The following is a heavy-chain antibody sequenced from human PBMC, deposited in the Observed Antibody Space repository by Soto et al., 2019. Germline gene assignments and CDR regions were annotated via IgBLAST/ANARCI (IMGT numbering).Heavy chain of an antibody. CDR1: GFTFGSYP. CDR2: ISGSGGST. D-gene: IGHD2-2*02. V-gene: IGHV3-23*01. J-gene: IGHJ4*02. CDR3: ATHYTALLDY. Sequence: GGSLRLSCAASGFTFGSYPMSWVRQAPGKGLEWVSVISGSGGSTYYADSVKGRFTFSRDNSKSTLFLQMNRLRAEDTAIYYCATHYTALLDYWGQGALVTVSS.